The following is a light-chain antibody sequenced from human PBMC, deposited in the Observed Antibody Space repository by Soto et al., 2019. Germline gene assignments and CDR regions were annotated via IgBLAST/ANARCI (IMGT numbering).Light chain of an antibody. CDR2: DTS. CDR3: QQYNNWPTIT. V-gene: IGKV3-15*01. Sequence: EIVLTQSPGTLSLSPGAGATLSCRASQSVSLKLAWYQQKPGQAPRLVXYDTSTRANGIPARFSGSGSGTELTLTISSLQSEDFAVYDGQQYNNWPTITFGPGTRLEIK. J-gene: IGKJ5*01. CDR1: QSVSLK.